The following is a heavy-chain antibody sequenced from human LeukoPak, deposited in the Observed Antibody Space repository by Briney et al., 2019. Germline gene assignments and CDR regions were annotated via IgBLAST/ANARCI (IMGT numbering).Heavy chain of an antibody. V-gene: IGHV1-3*01. CDR1: GYTFSRYA. CDR3: ARSSYDFLTGSPLLNSFDY. CDR2: VNAGNGKT. D-gene: IGHD3-9*01. J-gene: IGHJ4*02. Sequence: ASVKVSCKASGYTFSRYALHWVRQAPRQRLEWMGWVNAGNGKTKYSQKFQGRVTITRDTSASAAYMELNSQRSEDTAVYYCARSSYDFLTGSPLLNSFDYWGQGTLVTVSS.